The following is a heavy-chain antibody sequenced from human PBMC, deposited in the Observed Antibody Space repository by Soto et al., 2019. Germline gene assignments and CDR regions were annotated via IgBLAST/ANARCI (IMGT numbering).Heavy chain of an antibody. V-gene: IGHV4-34*01. D-gene: IGHD3-3*01. CDR1: GGSVNGYY. Sequence: LSLTCAVYGGSVNGYYWNWIRQPPGKGLEWIGEINHTGGTHYNPSLKSRVTMSVDTAKNQFSLRLSSVTAADTAIYYCATRITVFGLLIHRFDPWGQGTHVTVSS. CDR3: ATRITVFGLLIHRFDP. J-gene: IGHJ5*02. CDR2: INHTGGT.